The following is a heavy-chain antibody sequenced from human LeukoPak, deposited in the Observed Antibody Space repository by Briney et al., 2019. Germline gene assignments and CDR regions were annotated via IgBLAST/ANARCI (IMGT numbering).Heavy chain of an antibody. CDR2: IYYSGST. D-gene: IGHD3-10*01. CDR3: ARHAPLFTPNYYYMDV. CDR1: GGSISSSSYY. V-gene: IGHV4-39*01. J-gene: IGHJ6*03. Sequence: PAETLSLTCTVSGGSISSSSYYWGWIRQPPGKGLEWIGSIYYSGSTYYNPSLKSRVTISVDTSKNQFSLKLSSVTAADTAVYYCARHAPLFTPNYYYMDVWGKGTTVTISS.